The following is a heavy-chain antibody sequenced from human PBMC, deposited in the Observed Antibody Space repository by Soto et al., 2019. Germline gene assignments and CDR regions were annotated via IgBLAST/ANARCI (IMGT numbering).Heavy chain of an antibody. CDR3: ARDLTAWGDYDYFDY. CDR1: GGSISSYY. J-gene: IGHJ4*02. D-gene: IGHD4-17*01. V-gene: IGHV4-4*07. Sequence: PSETLSLTCTVSGGSISSYYWSWIRQPAGKGLEWIGRIYTSGSTNYSPSLKSRVTMSVDTSKNQFSLKLSSVTAADTAVYYCARDLTAWGDYDYFDYWGQGTLVTVSS. CDR2: IYTSGST.